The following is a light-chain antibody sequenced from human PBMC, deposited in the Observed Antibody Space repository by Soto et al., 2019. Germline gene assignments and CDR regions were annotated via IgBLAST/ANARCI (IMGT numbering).Light chain of an antibody. CDR3: STFAGRNHLV. CDR1: SSDVGGYNY. V-gene: IGLV2-8*01. J-gene: IGLJ2*01. CDR2: EVS. Sequence: QSALTQPPSASGSPGQSVTISCTGTSSDVGGYNYVSWYQQHPGKAPKLMISEVSKRPSGVPDRFSGSKSGNTASLTVSGLQAEDEADSYCSTFAGRNHLVFGGGTKLTVL.